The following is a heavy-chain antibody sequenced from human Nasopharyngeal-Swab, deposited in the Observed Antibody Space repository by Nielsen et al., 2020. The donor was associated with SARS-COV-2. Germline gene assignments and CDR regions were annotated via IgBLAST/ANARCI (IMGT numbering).Heavy chain of an antibody. CDR1: GYTFTSYY. V-gene: IGHV1-46*01. CDR2: INPSGGST. Sequence: ASVKVSCKASGYTFTSYYMHWVRQAPGQGLEWMGIINPSGGSTSYAQKFQGRVTMTRDTSTSTVYMELSSLRSEDTAVYYCARDTYCSSPRCYPRVYYYYMDVWGKGTTVTVSS. CDR3: ARDTYCSSPRCYPRVYYYYMDV. D-gene: IGHD2-2*01. J-gene: IGHJ6*03.